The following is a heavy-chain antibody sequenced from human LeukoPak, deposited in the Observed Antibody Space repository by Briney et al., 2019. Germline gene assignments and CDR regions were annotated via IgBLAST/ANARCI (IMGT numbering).Heavy chain of an antibody. CDR3: AKAVIRYYYYYGMDV. Sequence: GGSLRLSCATSGFTFSSNWMSWVRHVPGRGLDWVANIKPDGSAEYYAASVKGRFTVSRDNAKNTLYLQMNSLRAEDTAVYYCAKAVIRYYYYYGMDVWGQGTTVTVSS. CDR2: IKPDGSAE. D-gene: IGHD3-3*02. J-gene: IGHJ6*02. V-gene: IGHV3-7*03. CDR1: GFTFSSNW.